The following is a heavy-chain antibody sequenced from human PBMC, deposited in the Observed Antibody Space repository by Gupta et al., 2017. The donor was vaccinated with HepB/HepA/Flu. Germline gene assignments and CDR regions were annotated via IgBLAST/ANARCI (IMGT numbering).Heavy chain of an antibody. D-gene: IGHD6-13*01. CDR3: AREVRYRISWYYGAMDLYYFAD. V-gene: IGHV3-7*01. Sequence: EVQLVESGGGLVQPAGSLSLSCAGSGFTSSSYWMTWVRQAPGKGLEWVANIKEDGSETHYVDSVKGRFTISRDNARESLYLQMNSLRAEDTAVYYCAREVRYRISWYYGAMDLYYFADWGQGTLVTVSS. J-gene: IGHJ4*02. CDR1: GFTSSSYW. CDR2: IKEDGSET.